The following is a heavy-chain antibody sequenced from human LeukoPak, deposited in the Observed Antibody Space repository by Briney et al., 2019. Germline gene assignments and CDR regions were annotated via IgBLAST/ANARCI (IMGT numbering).Heavy chain of an antibody. D-gene: IGHD1-26*01. V-gene: IGHV7-4-1*02. CDR3: ARDGWERRYYYGTDV. CDR2: INTNTGNP. CDR1: GYIFTSYT. J-gene: IGHJ6*02. Sequence: ASVRVSCKASGYIFTSYTMNWVRQAPGQGLEWMGWINTNTGNPTYAQGFTGRFVFSLDTSVSTAYLQISSLKAEDTAVYYCARDGWERRYYYGTDVWGQGTTVTVSS.